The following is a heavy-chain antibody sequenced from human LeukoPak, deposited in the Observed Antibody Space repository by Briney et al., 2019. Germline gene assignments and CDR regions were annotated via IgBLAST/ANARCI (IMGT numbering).Heavy chain of an antibody. D-gene: IGHD5-18*01. CDR3: AKGGYSYGRIKFDY. CDR2: ISWNSGSI. Sequence: GGSLRLSCAASGFTFDDYAMHWVRHAPGKGLEWVSGISWNSGSIGYADSVKGRFTISRDNAKNSLYLQMNSLRAEDTALYYCAKGGYSYGRIKFDYWGQGTLVTVSS. J-gene: IGHJ4*02. CDR1: GFTFDDYA. V-gene: IGHV3-9*01.